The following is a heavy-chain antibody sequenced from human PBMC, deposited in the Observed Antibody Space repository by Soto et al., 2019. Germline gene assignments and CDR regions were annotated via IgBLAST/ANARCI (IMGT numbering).Heavy chain of an antibody. CDR1: GITFCGAW. Sequence: EVQLVESGGNLVNPGGYLRISCATSGITFCGAWLSWVRQAPGKGLEWVGRIKGKVDGGATDYAAPVKGRFVISRDYSKDTLYLQINSLKTEDTAVYFCTTDVTGAYGVDYWGQGTLVTVSS. CDR2: IKGKVDGGAT. J-gene: IGHJ4*02. V-gene: IGHV3-15*01. D-gene: IGHD3-16*01. CDR3: TTDVTGAYGVDY.